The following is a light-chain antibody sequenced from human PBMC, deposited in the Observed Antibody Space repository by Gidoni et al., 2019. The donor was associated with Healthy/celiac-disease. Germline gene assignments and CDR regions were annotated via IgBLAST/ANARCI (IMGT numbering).Light chain of an antibody. J-gene: IGKJ2*01. V-gene: IGKV4-1*01. CDR2: WAS. Sequence: DIVMTRPPASLAVSLGGRATIHCKSSHSVLYSSNNKNYLAWYQQKPGQPPKLLIYWASTRESGVPDRFSGSGSGTDFTLTISSLQAEDVAVYYCQQYYSTPYXXXQRTKLEIK. CDR1: HSVLYSSNNKNY. CDR3: QQYYSTPYX.